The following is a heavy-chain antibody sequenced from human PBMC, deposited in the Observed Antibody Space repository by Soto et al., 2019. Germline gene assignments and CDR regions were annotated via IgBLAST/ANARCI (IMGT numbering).Heavy chain of an antibody. CDR3: ARGAPRYCSGGSCYSGRDY. CDR1: GGSFSGYF. CDR2: INHSGST. J-gene: IGHJ4*02. Sequence: QVELQQWGAGLLKPSETLSLTCAVYGGSFSGYFWNWIRQPPGKGLEWFVEINHSGSTKYNPSLKSRVTISVDTSKHQFSLKPTCVTAADTAVYYCARGAPRYCSGGSCYSGRDYWDQGTLVTVSS. D-gene: IGHD2-15*01. V-gene: IGHV4-34*01.